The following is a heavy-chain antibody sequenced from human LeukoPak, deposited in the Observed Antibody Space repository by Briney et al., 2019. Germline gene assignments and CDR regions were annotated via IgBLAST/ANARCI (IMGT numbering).Heavy chain of an antibody. Sequence: SETLSLTCAVYGGSFSGYYWSWIRQPPGKGLEWIGEINHSGSTNYNPSLKSRVTISVDTSKNQFSLKLSSVTAADTAVYYCARGGRGYSYERVREGVTPLPPKYYFDYWGQGTLVTVSS. J-gene: IGHJ4*02. D-gene: IGHD5-18*01. CDR2: INHSGST. CDR3: ARGGRGYSYERVREGVTPLPPKYYFDY. CDR1: GGSFSGYY. V-gene: IGHV4-34*01.